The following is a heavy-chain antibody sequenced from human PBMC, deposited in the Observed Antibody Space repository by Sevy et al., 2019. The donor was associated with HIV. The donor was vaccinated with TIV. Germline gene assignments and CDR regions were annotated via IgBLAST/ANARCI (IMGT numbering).Heavy chain of an antibody. CDR2: LSYDGSNK. V-gene: IGHV3-30-3*01. Sequence: AGSLRLSCAASGFTFSSYAMHWVRQAPGKGLEWVAALSYDGSNKYYADSVKGRFTISRDNSKNTLYLQMNSLRAEDTAVYYCARDGAFGDSSGYSIDYWGQGTLVTVSS. CDR1: GFTFSSYA. D-gene: IGHD3-22*01. J-gene: IGHJ4*02. CDR3: ARDGAFGDSSGYSIDY.